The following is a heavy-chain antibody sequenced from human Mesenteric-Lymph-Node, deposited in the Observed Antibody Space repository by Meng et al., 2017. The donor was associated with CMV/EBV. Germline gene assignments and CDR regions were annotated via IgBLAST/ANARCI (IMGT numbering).Heavy chain of an antibody. CDR3: TTVFSGAAYY. J-gene: IGHJ4*02. V-gene: IGHV3-15*01. CDR2: IKSKTDGGTT. CDR1: GFTFSGYA. D-gene: IGHD3-9*01. Sequence: GESLKISCAASGFTFSGYAMSWVRQAPGKGLEWVGRIKSKTDGGTTDYAAPVKGRFTISRDDSKNTLYLQMNSLKTEDTAVYYCTTVFSGAAYYWGQGTLVTVSS.